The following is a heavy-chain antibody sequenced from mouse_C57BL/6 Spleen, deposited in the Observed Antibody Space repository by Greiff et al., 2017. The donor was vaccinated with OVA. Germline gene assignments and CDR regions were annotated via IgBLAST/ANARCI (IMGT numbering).Heavy chain of an antibody. CDR2: ISSGSSTI. V-gene: IGHV5-17*01. D-gene: IGHD2-5*01. CDR1: GFTFSDYG. J-gene: IGHJ2*01. Sequence: EVMLVESGGGLVKPGGSLKLSCAASGFTFSDYGMHWVRQAPEKGLEWVAYISSGSSTIYYADTVKGRFTISRDNAKNTLFLQMTSLRSEDTAMYYCARYSNYGFDYWGQGTTLTVSS. CDR3: ARYSNYGFDY.